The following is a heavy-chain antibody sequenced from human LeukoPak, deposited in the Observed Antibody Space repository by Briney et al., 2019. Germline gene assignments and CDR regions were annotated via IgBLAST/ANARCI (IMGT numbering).Heavy chain of an antibody. J-gene: IGHJ2*01. CDR3: ARPPYSSGSLDL. CDR2: IDSDGSST. D-gene: IGHD6-19*01. Sequence: PGGSLRLSCAASGFTFSSYWMHWVRQAPGKGLVWVSRIDSDGSSTTYADSVKGRFTISRDNAKNTLYLQMNSLRAEDTAVYYCARPPYSSGSLDLWGRGTLVTVSS. V-gene: IGHV3-74*01. CDR1: GFTFSSYW.